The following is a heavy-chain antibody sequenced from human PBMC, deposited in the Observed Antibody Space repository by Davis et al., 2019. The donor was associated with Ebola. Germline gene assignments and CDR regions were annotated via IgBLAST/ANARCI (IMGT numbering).Heavy chain of an antibody. J-gene: IGHJ6*02. V-gene: IGHV1-18*04. CDR3: ARPSYDSFYYYGMDV. CDR1: GYSFTSYG. D-gene: IGHD3-3*01. CDR2: ISVYNGNT. Sequence: ASVKVSCKASGYSFTSYGISWVRQAPGQGLEWMGWISVYNGNTIYAQKFQGRVTMTTDTSTSTAYMELRSLISDDTAVYYCARPSYDSFYYYGMDVWGQGTTVIVSS.